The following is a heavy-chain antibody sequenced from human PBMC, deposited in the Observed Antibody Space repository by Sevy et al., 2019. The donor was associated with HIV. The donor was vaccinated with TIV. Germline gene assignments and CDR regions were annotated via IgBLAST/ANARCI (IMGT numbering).Heavy chain of an antibody. CDR3: VSFPSTYYLTSFDN. J-gene: IGHJ4*01. CDR1: EVSLRISGLG. CDR2: IYWDDDK. V-gene: IGHV2-5*02. Sequence: SGPTLVNPTQTLTLTCTFSEVSLRISGLGVGWIRQPPGKALEWLALIYWDDDKHYSPSLKNRLSLAKDTSENQVVLTMCNNDPVDTASYYCVSFPSTYYLTSFDNWAQGNRDPVTS. D-gene: IGHD1-26*01.